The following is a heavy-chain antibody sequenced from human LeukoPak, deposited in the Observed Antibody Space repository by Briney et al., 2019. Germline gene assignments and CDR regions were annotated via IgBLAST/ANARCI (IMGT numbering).Heavy chain of an antibody. J-gene: IGHJ5*02. V-gene: IGHV1-2*02. CDR1: GYTFTGYY. CDR3: ARDLYSGYVFADL. D-gene: IGHD5-12*01. Sequence: ASVKVSCKASGYTFTGYYMHWVRQAPGQGLEWMGWINPNSGGTNYAQKFQGRVTMTRDTSISTAYMELSRLRSDDTAVYYCARDLYSGYVFADLWGQGTLVTVSS. CDR2: INPNSGGT.